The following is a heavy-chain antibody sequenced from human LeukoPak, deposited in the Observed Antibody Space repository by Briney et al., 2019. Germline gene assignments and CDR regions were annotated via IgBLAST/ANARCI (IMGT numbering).Heavy chain of an antibody. Sequence: GGSLRLSCAASGFTFTNYWMSWVRQAPGKGLEWVANIKKDGSEKYYVDSVKGRFTISRDNAKNSVYLQMNSLRVEDTAVYYCARDVKGGNFDYWGPGTLVTVSS. D-gene: IGHD3-16*01. J-gene: IGHJ4*02. CDR2: IKKDGSEK. CDR1: GFTFTNYW. V-gene: IGHV3-7*01. CDR3: ARDVKGGNFDY.